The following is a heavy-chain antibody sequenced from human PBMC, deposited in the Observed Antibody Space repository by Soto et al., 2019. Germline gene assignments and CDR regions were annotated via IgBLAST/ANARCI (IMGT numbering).Heavy chain of an antibody. Sequence: EVQLLESGGGLVQPGGSLRLSCAASGFTFSSYAMSWVRQAPGKGLEWVSAISGSGGSTYYADSVKGRFTISRDNSKNTLHLQMNRLRAEDTAVYYCTKESFEGCSGGSCYLVYFQHWGQGTLVTVSS. J-gene: IGHJ1*01. D-gene: IGHD2-15*01. CDR2: ISGSGGST. CDR3: TKESFEGCSGGSCYLVYFQH. V-gene: IGHV3-23*01. CDR1: GFTFSSYA.